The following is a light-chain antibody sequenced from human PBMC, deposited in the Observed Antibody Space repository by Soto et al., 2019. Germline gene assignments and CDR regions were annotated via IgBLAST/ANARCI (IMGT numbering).Light chain of an antibody. CDR2: EDI. CDR3: CSYVDHRKFV. J-gene: IGLJ3*02. Sequence: QSALTQPASVSGSPGQSITISCTGSSSDVEANKLVSWYQQHPGTAPRLLIYEDIRRPSGISSRFSGSKSGNMASLTISGLRAEDEAAYYCCSYVDHRKFVFGGGTKLTVL. CDR1: SSDVEANKL. V-gene: IGLV2-23*01.